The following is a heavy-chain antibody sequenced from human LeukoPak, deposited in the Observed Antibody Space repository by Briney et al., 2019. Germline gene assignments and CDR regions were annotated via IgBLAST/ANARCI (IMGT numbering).Heavy chain of an antibody. D-gene: IGHD1-26*01. CDR2: INPNSGGT. CDR3: AREGYSGSFGDLDY. Sequence: ATVKVSCKASGYTFTGYYMHWVRQAPGQGLEWMGWINPNSGGTNYAQKFQGRVTMTRDTSISTAYMELSRLRSDDTAVYYCAREGYSGSFGDLDYWGQGTLVTVSS. V-gene: IGHV1-2*02. CDR1: GYTFTGYY. J-gene: IGHJ4*02.